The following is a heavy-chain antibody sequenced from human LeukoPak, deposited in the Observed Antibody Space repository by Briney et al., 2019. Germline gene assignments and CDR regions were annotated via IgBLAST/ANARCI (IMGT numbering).Heavy chain of an antibody. V-gene: IGHV3-48*01. CDR2: IKSSSSTI. J-gene: IGHJ4*02. CDR1: AFTFSSYS. D-gene: IGHD6-19*01. CDR3: ARGSSGLEDY. Sequence: GGSMRLSCVVSAFTFSSYSMNWVRQAPGKGLEWVSYIKSSSSTIHYADSVKGRFTVSRDNAKNSLYLQMNSLRAEDTGVYYCARGSSGLEDYWGQGTLVIVSS.